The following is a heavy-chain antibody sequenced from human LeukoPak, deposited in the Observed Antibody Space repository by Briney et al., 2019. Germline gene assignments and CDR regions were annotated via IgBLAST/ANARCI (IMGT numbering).Heavy chain of an antibody. J-gene: IGHJ6*02. Sequence: GGSLRLSCGASGFIFSTYWMSWVRQAPGKGLEWVANIKEDGSESHYVYSVKGRFTISRDNSKNTLYLQMNSLRAEDTAVYYCAREAGSPYYYYGMDVWGQGTTVTVSS. V-gene: IGHV3-7*03. D-gene: IGHD6-19*01. CDR1: GFIFSTYW. CDR3: AREAGSPYYYYGMDV. CDR2: IKEDGSES.